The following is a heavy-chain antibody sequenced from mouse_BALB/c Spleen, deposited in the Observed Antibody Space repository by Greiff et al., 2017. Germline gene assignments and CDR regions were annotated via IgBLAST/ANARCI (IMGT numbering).Heavy chain of an antibody. CDR3: ATGEVTTAY. V-gene: IGHV1S56*01. J-gene: IGHJ3*01. Sequence: LEESGPELVKPGASVRISCKASGYTFTSYYIHWVKQRPGQGLEWIGWIYPGNVNTKYNEKFKGKATLTADKSSSTAYMQLSSLTSEDSAVYFCATGEVTTAYWGQGTLVTVSA. CDR2: IYPGNVNT. CDR1: GYTFTSYY. D-gene: IGHD2-2*01.